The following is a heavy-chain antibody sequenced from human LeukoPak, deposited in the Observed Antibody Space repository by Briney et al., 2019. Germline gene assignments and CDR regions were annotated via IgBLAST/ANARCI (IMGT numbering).Heavy chain of an antibody. CDR2: ISYDGSNK. V-gene: IGHV3-30*18. D-gene: IGHD3-22*01. J-gene: IGHJ5*02. CDR3: AKDLPYDMTP. Sequence: GRSLRLSCAASGFTFSSYGMHWVRQAPGKGLEWVAVISYDGSNKYYADSVKGRFTISRDNSKNTLYLQMNSLRAEDTAVYYCAKDLPYDMTPWGQGTLVTVSS. CDR1: GFTFSSYG.